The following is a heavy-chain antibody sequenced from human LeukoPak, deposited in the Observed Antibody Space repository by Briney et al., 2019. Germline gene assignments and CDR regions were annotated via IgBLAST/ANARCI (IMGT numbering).Heavy chain of an antibody. CDR2: ISGSGGST. D-gene: IGHD5-12*01. J-gene: IGHJ4*02. CDR1: GFVFSSYG. Sequence: GGTLRLSCAASGFVFSSYGMSWVRQAPGKGLEWVSAISGSGGSTYYADSVKGRFTISRDNSKNTLYLQMNSLRAEDTAVYYCASGYSGYATRLPFDYWGQGTLVTVSS. V-gene: IGHV3-23*01. CDR3: ASGYSGYATRLPFDY.